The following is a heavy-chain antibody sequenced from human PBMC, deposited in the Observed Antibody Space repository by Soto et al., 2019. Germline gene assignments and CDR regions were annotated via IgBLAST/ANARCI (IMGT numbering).Heavy chain of an antibody. D-gene: IGHD4-17*01. J-gene: IGHJ4*02. Sequence: SVKFSCTASGGTFSSYAISWVRQAPGQGLEWMGGIIPIFGTANYAQKFQGRFIISRDNSKKTLYLEMNSLRAEETAVYYCARAGGTTVTGLWHFDSWGQGTLVTVS. V-gene: IGHV1-69*05. CDR3: ARAGGTTVTGLWHFDS. CDR1: GGTFSSYA. CDR2: IIPIFGTA.